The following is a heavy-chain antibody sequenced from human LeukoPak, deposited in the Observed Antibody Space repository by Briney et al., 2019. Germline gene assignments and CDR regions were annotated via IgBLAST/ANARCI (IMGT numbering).Heavy chain of an antibody. J-gene: IGHJ3*02. CDR1: GGSISGYY. Sequence: DPSETLSLTCTVSGGSISGYYWSWIRQPPGKGLEWIGYIYYTGSTNYNSSLKSRATIFVDTSKNQFSLKLRSVTAADTAVYYCARVEQQLEGNAFHIWGQGTMVTVSS. CDR2: IYYTGST. V-gene: IGHV4-59*08. D-gene: IGHD6-13*01. CDR3: ARVEQQLEGNAFHI.